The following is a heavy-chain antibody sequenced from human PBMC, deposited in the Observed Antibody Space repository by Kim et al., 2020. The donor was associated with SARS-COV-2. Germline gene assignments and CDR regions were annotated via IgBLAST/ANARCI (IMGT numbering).Heavy chain of an antibody. J-gene: IGHJ4*02. V-gene: IGHV4-28*03. CDR2: T. D-gene: IGHD2-8*02. Sequence: TFYNPALRSRVTMAVDTSRNQFSLRLTSVTAADTATYFCVRVFSVVEYFDTWGQGTLVTVSS. CDR3: VRVFSVVEYFDT.